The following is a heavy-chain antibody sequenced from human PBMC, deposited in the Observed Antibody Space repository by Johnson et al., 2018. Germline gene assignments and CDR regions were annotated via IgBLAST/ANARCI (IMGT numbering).Heavy chain of an antibody. V-gene: IGHV3-66*02. D-gene: IGHD6-6*01. Sequence: VQLVESGGGLVQPGGSLRLSCASSGFSVSSSYMTWVRQAPGKGLEWVSSVYGGGSTFYSDSVRDRFTISREKVENMVYLQMDSLRVEDTAVYFCAREIDHSSSFQHFRHWGQGTLVTVSS. CDR2: VYGGGST. CDR3: AREIDHSSSFQHFRH. CDR1: GFSVSSSY. J-gene: IGHJ1*01.